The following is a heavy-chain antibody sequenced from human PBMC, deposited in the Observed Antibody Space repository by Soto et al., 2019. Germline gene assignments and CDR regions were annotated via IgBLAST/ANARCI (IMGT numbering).Heavy chain of an antibody. D-gene: IGHD6-13*01. V-gene: IGHV3-15*01. CDR1: GFTFSNAW. J-gene: IGHJ4*02. CDR3: TTEGRIAAAGSSDY. CDR2: IKSKTDGGTT. Sequence: GGSLRLSCAASGFTFSNAWMSWVRQAPGKGLEWVGRIKSKTDGGTTDYAAPVKGRFTISRDDSKNTLYLQMNSLKTEDTAVYYCTTEGRIAAAGSSDYWCQGTLVTVSS.